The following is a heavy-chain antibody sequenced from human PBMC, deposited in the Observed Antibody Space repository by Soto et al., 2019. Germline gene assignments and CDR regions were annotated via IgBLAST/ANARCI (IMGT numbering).Heavy chain of an antibody. CDR3: ARHAIRVSYNWFDP. Sequence: SETLSLTCTVSGGSISSYYWSWIRQPPGKGLEWIGYIYYSGSTNYNPSLKSRVTISVDTSKNQFSLKLSSVTAADTAVYYCARHAIRVSYNWFDPWGKGTLVTVSS. J-gene: IGHJ5*02. CDR2: IYYSGST. D-gene: IGHD3-9*01. CDR1: GGSISSYY. V-gene: IGHV4-59*08.